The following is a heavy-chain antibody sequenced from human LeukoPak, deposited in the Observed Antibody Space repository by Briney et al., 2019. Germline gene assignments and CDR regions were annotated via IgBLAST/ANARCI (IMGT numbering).Heavy chain of an antibody. V-gene: IGHV1-2*02. CDR1: GYTFTGYC. CDR3: ARGGGYSGYDQSDY. CDR2: INPNSGGT. J-gene: IGHJ4*02. Sequence: ASVKVSCKASGYTFTGYCMHWVRQAPGQGLEWMGWINPNSGGTNYAQKFQGRVTMTRDTSISTAYMELSRLRSDDTAVYYCARGGGYSGYDQSDYWGQGTLVTVSS. D-gene: IGHD5-12*01.